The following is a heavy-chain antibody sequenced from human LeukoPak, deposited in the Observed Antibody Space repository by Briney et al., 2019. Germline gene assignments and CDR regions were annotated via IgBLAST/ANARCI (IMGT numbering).Heavy chain of an antibody. J-gene: IGHJ3*02. CDR1: GFTFSTYA. D-gene: IGHD4-17*01. CDR2: ISGSGSGT. V-gene: IGHV3-23*01. Sequence: PGGSLRLSCAASGFTFSTYAMTWVRQAPGQGLEWVSSISGSGSGTYYADSVKGRFTISRDNSKNTLYLQMNSLRAEDTAVYYCAREATTNDAFDIWGQGTMVTVSS. CDR3: AREATTNDAFDI.